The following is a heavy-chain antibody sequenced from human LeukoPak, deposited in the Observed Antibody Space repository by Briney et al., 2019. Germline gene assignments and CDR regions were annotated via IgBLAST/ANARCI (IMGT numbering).Heavy chain of an antibody. D-gene: IGHD5-18*01. V-gene: IGHV4-39*01. Sequence: PSETLSLTCTVSGGSFTSSSYYWGWMRQPPGKGLEWIGTIYYSGSPYYHPSLKSRLSISIDTSKNQFSLKLNSVTAADTAVYYCARHSYSHGYGDYWGQGTLVTVSS. CDR1: GGSFTSSSYY. CDR2: IYYSGSP. J-gene: IGHJ4*02. CDR3: ARHSYSHGYGDY.